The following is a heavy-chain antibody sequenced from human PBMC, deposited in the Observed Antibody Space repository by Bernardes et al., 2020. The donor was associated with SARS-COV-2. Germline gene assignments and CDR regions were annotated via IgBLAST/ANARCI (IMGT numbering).Heavy chain of an antibody. CDR3: TGEDDGRSPF. J-gene: IGHJ4*02. V-gene: IGHV3-49*04. Sequence: GGSLRLSCIASGFSFRDYAVTWVRQAPGKGLEWVGFIRSEVYGGAPEHAASVEGRFTISRDDGKNIAYLQMDSLQTEDTAVYYCTGEDDGRSPFWGRGTLVTVSS. CDR1: GFSFRDYA. D-gene: IGHD3-3*01. CDR2: IRSEVYGGAP.